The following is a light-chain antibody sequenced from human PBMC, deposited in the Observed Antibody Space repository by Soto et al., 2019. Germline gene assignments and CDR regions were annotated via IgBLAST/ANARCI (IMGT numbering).Light chain of an antibody. V-gene: IGLV3-21*04. J-gene: IGLJ2*01. CDR3: QVWDSSSVVV. CDR1: NIGTKS. Sequence: SYELTQPPSVSVAPGKTARIPRGGNNIGTKSVHWYQQKTGQAPVLVIYYDSDRPSGIPERFSGSNSGNTATLTISRVEAGYESDYYCQVWDSSSVVVFGGGTKLTVL. CDR2: YDS.